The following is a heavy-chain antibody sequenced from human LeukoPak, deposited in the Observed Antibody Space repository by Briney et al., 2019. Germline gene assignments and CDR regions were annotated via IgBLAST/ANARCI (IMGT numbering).Heavy chain of an antibody. CDR2: ISGSGTSI. Sequence: GVPLSLSCAASGFTFSIYPMSWLPRATGKGLEGVLTISGSGTSIYYAEYVKGQFTISRDSSKSTLFLQIDRLRDEDAAVYYWARDPVIAVAGTGWYYFDYWGQGTLVTVSS. CDR1: GFTFSIYP. V-gene: IGHV3-23*01. D-gene: IGHD6-13*01. CDR3: ARDPVIAVAGTGWYYFDY. J-gene: IGHJ4*02.